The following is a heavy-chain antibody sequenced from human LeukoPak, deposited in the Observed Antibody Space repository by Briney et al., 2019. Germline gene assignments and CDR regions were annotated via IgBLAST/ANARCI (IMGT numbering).Heavy chain of an antibody. CDR3: ARRYYGSGSSFDY. V-gene: IGHV1-2*06. Sequence: ASVKVSCKASGYTFTSYGISWVRQAPGQGLEWMGRINPNSGGTNYAQKFQGRVTMTRDTSISTAYMELSRLRSDDTAVYYCARRYYGSGSSFDYWGQGTLVTVSS. J-gene: IGHJ4*02. CDR1: GYTFTSYG. CDR2: INPNSGGT. D-gene: IGHD3-10*01.